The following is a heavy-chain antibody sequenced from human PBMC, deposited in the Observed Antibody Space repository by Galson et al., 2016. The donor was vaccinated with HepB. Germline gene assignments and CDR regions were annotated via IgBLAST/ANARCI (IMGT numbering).Heavy chain of an antibody. CDR3: AKAYGSGNSFYYYYGMDV. J-gene: IGHJ6*02. Sequence: SLRLSCAASGFTFSSYSMHWVRQAPGKGLEWVSRINSDGSSTSYADSVKGRFTISRDNAKNTLYLQMNSLRAEDTAVYYCAKAYGSGNSFYYYYGMDVWGQGTTVTVSS. CDR1: GFTFSSYS. D-gene: IGHD3-10*01. CDR2: INSDGSST. V-gene: IGHV3-74*01.